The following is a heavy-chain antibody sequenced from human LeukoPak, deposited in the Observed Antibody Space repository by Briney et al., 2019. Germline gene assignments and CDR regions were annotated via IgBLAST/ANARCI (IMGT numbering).Heavy chain of an antibody. D-gene: IGHD6-19*01. Sequence: SETLSLTCAVYGGSFSGYYWSWIRQPPGKGLEWIGEINHSGSTNYNPSLKSRVTISVDTSKNQFSLKLSSVTAADTAVYYCARRGSGWVLSVDYWGRGTLVTVSS. CDR1: GGSFSGYY. V-gene: IGHV4-34*01. J-gene: IGHJ4*02. CDR2: INHSGST. CDR3: ARRGSGWVLSVDY.